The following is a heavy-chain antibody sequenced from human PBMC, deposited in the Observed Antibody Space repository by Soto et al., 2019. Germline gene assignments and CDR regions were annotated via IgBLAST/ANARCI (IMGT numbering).Heavy chain of an antibody. Sequence: PSETLSLTCTVSGGSISSSSYYWGWIRQPPGKGLEWIGSIYYSGSTYYNPSLKSRVTISVDTSKNQFSLKLSSVTAADTAVYYCANTDIRGSYYGFTFTYWGQSTPFTSPQ. CDR2: IYYSGST. V-gene: IGHV4-39*01. CDR3: ANTDIRGSYYGFTFTY. D-gene: IGHD1-26*01. CDR1: GGSISSSSYY. J-gene: IGHJ1*01.